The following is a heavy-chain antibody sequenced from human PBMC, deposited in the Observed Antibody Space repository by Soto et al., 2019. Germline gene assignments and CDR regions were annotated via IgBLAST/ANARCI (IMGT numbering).Heavy chain of an antibody. CDR3: ARHYYDSSGYYFYDY. V-gene: IGHV4-59*01. D-gene: IGHD3-22*01. Sequence: LSLTCTVCGGSISSYYWSWIRQPPGKGLEWIGYIYYSGNTNYNPSLKSRVTISVDTSKNQFSLKLSSVTAADTAVYYCARHYYDSSGYYFYDYWGQGTLVTVSS. CDR2: IYYSGNT. J-gene: IGHJ4*02. CDR1: GGSISSYY.